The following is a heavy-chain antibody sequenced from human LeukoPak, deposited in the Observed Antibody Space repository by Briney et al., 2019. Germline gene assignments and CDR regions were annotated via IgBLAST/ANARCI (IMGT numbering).Heavy chain of an antibody. CDR2: ISSSSSYI. V-gene: IGHV3-21*01. D-gene: IGHD1-1*01. Sequence: GGSLRLSCAASGFTFSSYSMNWVRQAPGKGLEWVSSISSSSSYIYYADSVKGRFTISRDNAKNSLYLQMNSLRAEDTAVYYCARGLRGTTHAFDIWGQGTMVTASS. CDR1: GFTFSSYS. J-gene: IGHJ3*02. CDR3: ARGLRGTTHAFDI.